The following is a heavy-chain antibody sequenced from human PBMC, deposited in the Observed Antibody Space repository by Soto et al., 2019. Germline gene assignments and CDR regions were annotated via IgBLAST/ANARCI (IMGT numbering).Heavy chain of an antibody. CDR2: IYSSGST. CDR3: ITDGPDGRAY. D-gene: IGHD2-8*01. V-gene: IGHV4-59*01. CDR1: GGSISDYY. J-gene: IGHJ4*02. Sequence: SLTCTVSGGSISDYYWNWIRQPPGKGLEWIGYIYSSGSTNYNPSLKSRVTISVDTSKNQFSLKLRSVTAADTAVYYCITDGPDGRAYWGQGTQVTVSS.